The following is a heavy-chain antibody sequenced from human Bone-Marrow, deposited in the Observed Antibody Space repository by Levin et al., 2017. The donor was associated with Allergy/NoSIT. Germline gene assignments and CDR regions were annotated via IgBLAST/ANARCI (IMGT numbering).Heavy chain of an antibody. J-gene: IGHJ4*02. V-gene: IGHV4-59*01. D-gene: IGHD1-1*01. CDR1: GDSLNTNY. CDR2: IFYNGGT. CDR3: ARVESPNYFDL. Sequence: SETLSLKCTVSGDSLNTNYWSWIRQSPGKGLEWIGYIFYNGGTIYDRYNPSLKGRVAMSVDTSKNHLSLRLNSVTAADTAVYFCARVESPNYFDLWGRGIGVTVSS.